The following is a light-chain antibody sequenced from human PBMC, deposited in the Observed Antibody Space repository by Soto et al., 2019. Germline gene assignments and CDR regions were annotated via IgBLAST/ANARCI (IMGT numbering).Light chain of an antibody. Sequence: IVMTQSPATLSVSPGERATLSCRAGQTIYSNVAWYQQRPGQAPRLLIYRASTRATGVPARFSGSGSGTDFTLTISDLEPADFAVYYCHQYGSSPTTLGQGTKVDIK. CDR1: QTIYSN. V-gene: IGKV3-15*01. J-gene: IGKJ1*01. CDR2: RAS. CDR3: HQYGSSPTT.